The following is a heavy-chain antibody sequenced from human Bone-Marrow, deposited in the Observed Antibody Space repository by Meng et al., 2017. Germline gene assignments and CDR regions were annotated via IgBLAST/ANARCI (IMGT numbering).Heavy chain of an antibody. CDR2: IIPIFGTA. CDR3: ARVDWGSGADGAYYYYGMDV. D-gene: IGHD3-16*01. J-gene: IGHJ6*02. CDR1: GGTFSSYA. Sequence: SVKVSCKASGGTFSSYAISWVRQAPGQGLEWMGGIIPIFGTANYAQKSQGRVTITADESTSTAYMELSSLRAEDTAVYYCARVDWGSGADGAYYYYGMDVWGQGTTVTVSS. V-gene: IGHV1-69*13.